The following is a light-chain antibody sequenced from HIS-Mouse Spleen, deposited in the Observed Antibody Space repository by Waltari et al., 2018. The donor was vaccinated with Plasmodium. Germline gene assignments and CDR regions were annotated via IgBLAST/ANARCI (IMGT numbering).Light chain of an antibody. CDR2: GAS. Sequence: EIVMTQSPATLSVSPGERATLSCRASQSVSRKLAWYQHKPGQAHRRLLYGASTSATGSAARFSGSGSGTEFTLTISILQSEDFAVYYCQQYNNWPPYTFGQGTKLEIK. V-gene: IGKV3-15*01. CDR3: QQYNNWPPYT. CDR1: QSVSRK. J-gene: IGKJ2*01.